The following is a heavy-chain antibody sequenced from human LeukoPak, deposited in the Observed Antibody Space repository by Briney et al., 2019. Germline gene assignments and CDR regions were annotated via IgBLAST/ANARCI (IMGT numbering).Heavy chain of an antibody. CDR3: ARESSSGWYYFDY. J-gene: IGHJ4*02. D-gene: IGHD6-19*01. V-gene: IGHV3-48*03. CDR2: ISSSGSTI. CDR1: GFTFSSYE. Sequence: GGSLRLSCAASGFTFSSYEMNWVRQAPGKGLEWVSYISSSGSTIYYADSVKVRFTISRDNAKNSLYLQMNSLRAEDTAVYYCARESSSGWYYFDYWGQGTLVTVSS.